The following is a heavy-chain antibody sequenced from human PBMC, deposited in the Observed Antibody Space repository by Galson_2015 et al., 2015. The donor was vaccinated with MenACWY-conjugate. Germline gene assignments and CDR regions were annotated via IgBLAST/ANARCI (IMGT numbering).Heavy chain of an antibody. D-gene: IGHD2-15*01. CDR2: INGDGTTT. CDR3: ARATAGIWKRATFDL. Sequence: SLRLSCAASGFTFTPYWMHWVRQAPGKGLVWVARINGDGTTTNYADSVRGRFIITRDNAKNTLFLHINSLTGEDTALYFCARATAGIWKRATFDLWGQGTMVTVSS. J-gene: IGHJ3*01. CDR1: GFTFTPYW. V-gene: IGHV3-74*01.